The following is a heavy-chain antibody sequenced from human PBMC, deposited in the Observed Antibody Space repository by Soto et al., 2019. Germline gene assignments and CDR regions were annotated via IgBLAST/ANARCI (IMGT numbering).Heavy chain of an antibody. J-gene: IGHJ4*02. CDR2: IYNSGST. CDR1: GGSISSGDYY. CDR3: ARGPDGDKVDY. V-gene: IGHV4-30-4*01. D-gene: IGHD7-27*01. Sequence: QVQLQESGPGLVEPSQTLSLTCTVSGGSISSGDYYWSWIRQPPGKGLEWIGHIYNSGSTYSNPSLKSRVTISVDTSKNQFSLKLSSVTAAATAVYYCARGPDGDKVDYWGQGTLVTVSS.